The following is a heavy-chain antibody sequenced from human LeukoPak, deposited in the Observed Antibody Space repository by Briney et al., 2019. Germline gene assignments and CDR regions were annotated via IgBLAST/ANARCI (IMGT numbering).Heavy chain of an antibody. CDR1: GFTFSSYW. Sequence: PGGSLRLSCAASGFTFSSYWMSWVRQAPGKGLEWVANIKQDGSEEYYVDSVKGRFTISRDNAKNSLYLQMNSLRAEDTAVYYCARAAGIVGATYFDYWGQGTLVTVSS. CDR3: ARAAGIVGATYFDY. J-gene: IGHJ4*02. D-gene: IGHD1-26*01. V-gene: IGHV3-7*01. CDR2: IKQDGSEE.